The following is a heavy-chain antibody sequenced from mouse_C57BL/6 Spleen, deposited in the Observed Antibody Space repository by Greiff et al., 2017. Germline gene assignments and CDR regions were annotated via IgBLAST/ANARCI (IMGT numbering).Heavy chain of an antibody. CDR2: IDPSDSYT. CDR1: GYTFTSSW. Sequence: QVQLQQPGAELVMPGASVKLSCKASGYTFTSSWMHWVKQRPGQGLEWLGEIDPSDSYTNYTQKFKGKFTLTVDKSSSTAYMQLSSLTSEDSAVYYCARGNYYGSSPAWFAYWGQGTLVTVSA. CDR3: ARGNYYGSSPAWFAY. J-gene: IGHJ3*01. V-gene: IGHV1-69*01. D-gene: IGHD1-1*01.